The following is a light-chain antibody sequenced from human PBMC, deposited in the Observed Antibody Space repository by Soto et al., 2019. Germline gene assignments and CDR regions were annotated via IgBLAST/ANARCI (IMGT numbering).Light chain of an antibody. J-gene: IGLJ2*01. Sequence: QSALTQPASVSGSPGQSITISCTGTSSDVGCYKYVSWYQQHPDKAPKLIIFEVSNRPSGISSRFSGSKSGNTASLTISWLQAEDEADYYCASYTSSSTSVIFGRGTKLTVL. CDR1: SSDVGCYKY. V-gene: IGLV2-14*01. CDR2: EVS. CDR3: ASYTSSSTSVI.